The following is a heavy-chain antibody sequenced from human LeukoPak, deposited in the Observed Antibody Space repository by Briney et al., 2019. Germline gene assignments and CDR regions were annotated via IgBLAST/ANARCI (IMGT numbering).Heavy chain of an antibody. J-gene: IGHJ4*02. CDR2: ISRSSSPI. V-gene: IGHV3-48*04. D-gene: IGHD2-2*01. Sequence: GGSLRLSCAASGFTFSNYPMNWVRQTPGKGLQWISYISRSSSPIYYADSVRGRFTISRDNAKNSLFLQMNSLRAEDTAVYYCAAEALVGYCSSTSCSDYWGQGTLVTVSS. CDR3: AAEALVGYCSSTSCSDY. CDR1: GFTFSNYP.